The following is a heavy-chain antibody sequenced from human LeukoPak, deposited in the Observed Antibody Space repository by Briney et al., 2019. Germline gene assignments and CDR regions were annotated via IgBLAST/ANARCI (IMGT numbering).Heavy chain of an antibody. V-gene: IGHV4-34*01. Sequence: SETLSLTCAVYGGSFSGYYWSWIRQPPGKGLEWIGEINHSGSTNYNPSLKSRVTISVDTSKNQFSLKLSSVTAADTAVYYCARRPGCSYATLHYWGQGTLVTVSS. CDR3: ARRPGCSYATLHY. CDR1: GGSFSGYY. D-gene: IGHD5-18*01. J-gene: IGHJ4*02. CDR2: INHSGST.